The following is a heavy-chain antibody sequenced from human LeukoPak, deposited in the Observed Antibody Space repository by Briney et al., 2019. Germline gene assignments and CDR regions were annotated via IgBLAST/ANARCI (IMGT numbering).Heavy chain of an antibody. CDR3: ARGFPRTRVYYYDSSGYYYDY. V-gene: IGHV1-8*03. CDR2: MNPNSGNT. Sequence: ASVKVSCKASGYTFTSYDINWVRQATGQGLEWMGWMNPNSGNTGYAQKFQGRVTITRNTSISTAYMELSSLRSEDTAVYYCARGFPRTRVYYYDSSGYYYDYWGQGTLVTVSS. D-gene: IGHD3-22*01. CDR1: GYTFTSYD. J-gene: IGHJ4*02.